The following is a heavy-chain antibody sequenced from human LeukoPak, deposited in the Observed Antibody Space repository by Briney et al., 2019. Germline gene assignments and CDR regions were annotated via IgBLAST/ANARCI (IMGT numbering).Heavy chain of an antibody. D-gene: IGHD1-26*01. J-gene: IGHJ4*02. CDR1: GYTLTELS. V-gene: IGHV1-24*01. Sequence: ASVKVSCKVSGYTLTELSMHWVRQAPGKGLEWMGGFDPEDGETVYAQKFRGRVTMTEDTSTDTAYMELSSLRSEDTAVYYCATAQSGSCCDFDYWGQGTLVTVSS. CDR3: ATAQSGSCCDFDY. CDR2: FDPEDGET.